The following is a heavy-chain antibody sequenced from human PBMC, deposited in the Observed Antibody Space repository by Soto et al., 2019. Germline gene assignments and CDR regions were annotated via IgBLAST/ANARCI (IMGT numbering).Heavy chain of an antibody. D-gene: IGHD1-26*01. Sequence: EVQLMESGGGLVQPGGSLRLSCAASGFSFSSYGMSWVRQAPGRGLEWVSSVSDSAGETHYADSVRGRFTISRDSSRNKLYLQMDSMRAEDTAIYYCAKRGASASYYYMDVGGIGTTVTVSS. CDR1: GFSFSSYG. CDR3: AKRGASASYYYMDV. V-gene: IGHV3-23*01. J-gene: IGHJ6*03. CDR2: VSDSAGET.